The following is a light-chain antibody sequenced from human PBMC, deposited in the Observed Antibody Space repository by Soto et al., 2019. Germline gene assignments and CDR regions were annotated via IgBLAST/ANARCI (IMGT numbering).Light chain of an antibody. CDR3: QQRSNWPIT. Sequence: EVVLTQSPATLSLSPGERATLSCRASQSITTYLAWYRQNPGQAPRLLIYDASKRATGIPARFSGSGSGTDFTLTISSLEPEDFAVYYCQQRSNWPITFGQGTRLEIK. CDR2: DAS. V-gene: IGKV3-11*01. J-gene: IGKJ5*01. CDR1: QSITTY.